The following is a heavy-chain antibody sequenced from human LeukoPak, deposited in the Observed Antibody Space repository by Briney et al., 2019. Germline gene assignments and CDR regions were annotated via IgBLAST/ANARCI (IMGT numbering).Heavy chain of an antibody. Sequence: GGSLRLSCAASGFSFSSYGMYWVRQTPGKGLEWVAVIWYDGSNKYYADSVKGRFTISRDNSKNTLYLQMNSLRAEDTAVYYCARESSTTVFDYWGQGTLVTVSS. CDR1: GFSFSSYG. CDR3: ARESSTTVFDY. V-gene: IGHV3-33*01. D-gene: IGHD4-17*01. J-gene: IGHJ4*02. CDR2: IWYDGSNK.